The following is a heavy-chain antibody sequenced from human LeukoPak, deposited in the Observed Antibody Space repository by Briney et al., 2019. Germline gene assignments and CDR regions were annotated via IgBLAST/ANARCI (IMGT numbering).Heavy chain of an antibody. D-gene: IGHD2-2*01. CDR1: GLTFSRFA. CDR2: TGGSDGST. CDR3: ARQVSCDTTTCYAGMPPDY. Sequence: GGSLRLSFAASGLTFSRFAMSGVGKTPEKGLGWVSVTGGSDGSTYYADSVRGRFTISRDDSGNTLFLQMNSLRAEDTAVYYCARQVSCDTTTCYAGMPPDYWGQGTLVTVSS. J-gene: IGHJ4*02. V-gene: IGHV3-23*01.